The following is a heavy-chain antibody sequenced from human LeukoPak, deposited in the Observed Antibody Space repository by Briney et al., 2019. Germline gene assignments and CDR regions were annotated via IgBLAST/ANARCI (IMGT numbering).Heavy chain of an antibody. CDR2: IYYSGST. D-gene: IGHD2-15*01. V-gene: IGHV4-59*01. Sequence: PSETLSLTCTVSGGSISSYYWSWIRQPPGKGLEWSGYIYYSGSTNYNPSLKSLVTISVDTSKNQFSLKLSSVTAADTAVYYCARAKVVSRGWFDPWGQGTLVTVSS. J-gene: IGHJ5*02. CDR3: ARAKVVSRGWFDP. CDR1: GGSISSYY.